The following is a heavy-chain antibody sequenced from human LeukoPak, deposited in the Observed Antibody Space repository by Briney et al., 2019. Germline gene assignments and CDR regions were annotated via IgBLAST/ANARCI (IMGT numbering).Heavy chain of an antibody. CDR2: ISSSGSLV. J-gene: IGHJ6*03. CDR1: EFTFSDFG. CDR3: VRGQGYCSDIRCSPGYYMDV. Sequence: PGGSLRLSCEASEFTFSDFGMNWVRQTPGKGLEWISRISSSGSLVNYADSVKGRFTISRDNAKNSMYLQMNSLRVDDAAVYYCVRGQGYCSDIRCSPGYYMDVWGKGTTVTASS. D-gene: IGHD2-2*01. V-gene: IGHV3-21*01.